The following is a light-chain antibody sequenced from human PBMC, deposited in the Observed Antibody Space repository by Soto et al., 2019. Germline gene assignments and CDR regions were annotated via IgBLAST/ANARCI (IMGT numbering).Light chain of an antibody. Sequence: QSARTQPPSASGSPGQSVTISCTGTSSDVGGYNYVSWYQHHPGKAPKLMIYEDSKRPSGVPDRFSGSKSGNTASLTVSGLQADDEADYYCSSHAGSKNMVFGGGTKLTVL. CDR1: SSDVGGYNY. V-gene: IGLV2-8*01. CDR2: EDS. J-gene: IGLJ2*01. CDR3: SSHAGSKNMV.